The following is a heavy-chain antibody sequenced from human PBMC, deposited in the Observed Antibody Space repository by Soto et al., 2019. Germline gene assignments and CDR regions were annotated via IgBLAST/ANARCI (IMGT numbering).Heavy chain of an antibody. Sequence: QVQLVESGGGVVQPGRSLRLSCAASGFTFSSYGMHWVRQAPGKGLEWVAVIWYDGSNKYYADSVKGRFTISRDNSKNTLYLQMNSLRAEDTAVYYCARGPKWESIDYCGQGTLVTVSS. CDR3: ARGPKWESIDY. J-gene: IGHJ4*02. CDR1: GFTFSSYG. CDR2: IWYDGSNK. V-gene: IGHV3-33*01. D-gene: IGHD1-26*01.